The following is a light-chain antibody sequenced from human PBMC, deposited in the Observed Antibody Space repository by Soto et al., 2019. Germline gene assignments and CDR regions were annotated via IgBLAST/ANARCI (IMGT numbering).Light chain of an antibody. Sequence: DIVMTQSPDSLAVSLGERATINCKTSQTVLSSSNNKNYLIWYQQKPGQPPKLLISWESTRESGVPDRLSGSGSVTDFTLTISSLQAEDVAVDYCQQCYSAPLTFGGGTKVEIK. V-gene: IGKV4-1*01. CDR1: QTVLSSSNNKNY. CDR2: WES. J-gene: IGKJ4*01. CDR3: QQCYSAPLT.